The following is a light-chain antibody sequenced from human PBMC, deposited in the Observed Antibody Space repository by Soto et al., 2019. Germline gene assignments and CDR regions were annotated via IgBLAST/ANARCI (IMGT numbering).Light chain of an antibody. CDR3: QQFGGSPLLS. J-gene: IGKJ4*01. V-gene: IGKV3-20*01. Sequence: EVVLTQSPGTLSLSPGERATLSCRANQNVRNNYLAWYQHKTGQAPRLLIYVASSRATGVPDRFSGSGSGTDFTLTISRLEPEDSAVYYCQQFGGSPLLSFGGGTKVEL. CDR2: VAS. CDR1: QNVRNNY.